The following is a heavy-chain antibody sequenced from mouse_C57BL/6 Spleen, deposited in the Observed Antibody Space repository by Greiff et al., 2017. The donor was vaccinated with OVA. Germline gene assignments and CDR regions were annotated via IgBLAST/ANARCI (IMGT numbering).Heavy chain of an antibody. CDR1: GYTFTSYW. J-gene: IGHJ1*03. V-gene: IGHV1-50*01. CDR3: ALHYGSSPYWYFDV. D-gene: IGHD1-1*01. CDR2: IDPSDSYT. Sequence: VQLQQSGAELVKPGASVKLSCKASGYTFTSYWMQWVKQRPGQGLEWIGEIDPSDSYTNYNQKFKGKATLTVDTSSSTAYMQLSSLTSEDSAVYYCALHYGSSPYWYFDVWGTGTTVTVSS.